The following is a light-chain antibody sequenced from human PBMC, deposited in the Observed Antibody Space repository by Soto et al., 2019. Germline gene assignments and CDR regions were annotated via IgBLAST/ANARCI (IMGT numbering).Light chain of an antibody. CDR1: SSDVGAYNY. J-gene: IGLJ3*02. V-gene: IGLV2-8*01. Sequence: QSVLTQPPSASGSPGQSVTISCTGTSSDVGAYNYVSWYQQHAGKAPKLVIYEVTKRPSGVPDRFSGSKSANTASLTVSGIQAEDEADYYCSSLASSNTWVFGGGTKLTVL. CDR3: SSLASSNTWV. CDR2: EVT.